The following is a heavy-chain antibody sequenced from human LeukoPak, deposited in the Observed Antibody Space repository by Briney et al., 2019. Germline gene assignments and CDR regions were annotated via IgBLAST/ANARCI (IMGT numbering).Heavy chain of an antibody. Sequence: GESLTLSCAASGFTLSSQWMSWVRQAPGKGLEWLANIKQDGSEKYHVDSVKGRFTISKDNAKNSLYLQMNSLRAEDTAVYYCARIDATPARFDYWGQGTLVTVSS. CDR1: GFTLSSQW. D-gene: IGHD1-26*01. J-gene: IGHJ4*02. CDR2: IKQDGSEK. CDR3: ARIDATPARFDY. V-gene: IGHV3-7*01.